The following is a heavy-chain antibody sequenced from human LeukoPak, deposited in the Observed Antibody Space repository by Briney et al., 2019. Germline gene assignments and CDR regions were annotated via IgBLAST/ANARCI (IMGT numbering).Heavy chain of an antibody. CDR3: AKGGNYYGSGTYIYYNYYMDV. CDR2: FGGSGDST. CDR1: GFTFSSYA. J-gene: IGHJ6*03. Sequence: GGSLRLSCAASGFTFSSYAVNWVHQAPGKGLEWVSVFGGSGDSTYYADSVKGRFTISRDNSKNTLYLQMNSLRAEDTAVYYCAKGGNYYGSGTYIYYNYYMDVWGKGTTVTVSS. V-gene: IGHV3-23*01. D-gene: IGHD3-10*01.